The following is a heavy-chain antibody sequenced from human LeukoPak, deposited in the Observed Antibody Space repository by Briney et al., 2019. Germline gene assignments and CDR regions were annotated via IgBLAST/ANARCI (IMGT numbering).Heavy chain of an antibody. V-gene: IGHV3-7*01. J-gene: IGHJ5*02. CDR2: IRQDGGET. Sequence: PGGSLRLSCAASGFTLSSHWMGWIRQAPGKGLEWVANIRQDGGETYYVDSVKGRFTISRDNAKNSLYLQMNSVRVEETAMYYCARWRQSSTWYWLDPWGQGTLVTVSP. CDR3: ARWRQSSTWYWLDP. CDR1: GFTLSSHW. D-gene: IGHD6-13*01.